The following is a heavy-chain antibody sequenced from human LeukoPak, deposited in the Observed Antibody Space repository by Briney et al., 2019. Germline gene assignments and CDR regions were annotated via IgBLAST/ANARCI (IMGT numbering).Heavy chain of an antibody. J-gene: IGHJ4*02. CDR3: ARRIFGSSGYYGNFDY. Sequence: SETLSLTCTVSGGSISNYYWIWIRQPAGKGLEWVGRIHSSGNTNYNPSLKSRVTMSVDTSKNQFSLKLSSATAADTAVYYCARRIFGSSGYYGNFDYWGQGTLVTVSS. D-gene: IGHD3-22*01. CDR1: GGSISNYY. V-gene: IGHV4-4*07. CDR2: IHSSGNT.